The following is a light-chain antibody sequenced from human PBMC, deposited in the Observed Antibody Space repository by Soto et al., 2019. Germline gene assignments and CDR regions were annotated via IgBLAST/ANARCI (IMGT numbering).Light chain of an antibody. Sequence: IVLTQSPGTLSLSPGERGALSCRASQSVSSNYVAWYQQKPGQAPRLLISGASNRATGTPDRFRGSGSGTDFTLTITRLEPEDFAVYYCHQYGSAPWTFVQGTKVDSK. V-gene: IGKV3-20*01. J-gene: IGKJ1*01. CDR1: QSVSSNY. CDR3: HQYGSAPWT. CDR2: GAS.